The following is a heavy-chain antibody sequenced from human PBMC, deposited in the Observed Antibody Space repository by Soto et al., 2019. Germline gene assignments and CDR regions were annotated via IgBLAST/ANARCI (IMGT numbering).Heavy chain of an antibody. CDR1: GGTFSSYA. CDR3: ARAQRADYSSGWRGGDWFDP. V-gene: IGHV1-69*12. D-gene: IGHD6-19*01. CDR2: IIPIFGTA. J-gene: IGHJ5*02. Sequence: QVQLVQSGAEVKKPGSSVKVSCQASGGTFSSYAISWVRQAPGQGLEWMGGIIPIFGTANYAQKFQGRVTINADESTSTAYMELSSLRSEDTAVYYCARAQRADYSSGWRGGDWFDPWGQGTLVTVSS.